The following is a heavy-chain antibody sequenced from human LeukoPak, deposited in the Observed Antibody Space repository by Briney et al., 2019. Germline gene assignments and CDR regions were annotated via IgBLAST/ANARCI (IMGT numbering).Heavy chain of an antibody. J-gene: IGHJ6*03. V-gene: IGHV3-7*01. CDR1: GFTFSSYE. D-gene: IGHD3-9*01. CDR3: AREKPYYDILTGYYKYYMDV. Sequence: GGSLRLSCAASGFTFSSYEMNWVRQAPGKGLEWVANIKQDGSEKYYVDSVKGQFTISRDNAKNSLYLQMNSLRAEDTAVYYCAREKPYYDILTGYYKYYMDVWGKGTTVTISS. CDR2: IKQDGSEK.